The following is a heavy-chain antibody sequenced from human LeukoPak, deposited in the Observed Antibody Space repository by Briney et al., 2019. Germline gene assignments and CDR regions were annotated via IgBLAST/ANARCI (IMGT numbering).Heavy chain of an antibody. Sequence: PGGSLRLSCAASGFTFSSYEMNWVRQAPGKGLEWVSAISGSGGSTYYADSVKGRFTISRDNSQDTLYLQMNSLRAEDTAVYHCAKGPYSGGRSCFDYWGQGTLVTVSS. J-gene: IGHJ4*02. V-gene: IGHV3-23*01. CDR3: AKGPYSGGRSCFDY. D-gene: IGHD1-26*01. CDR2: ISGSGGST. CDR1: GFTFSSYE.